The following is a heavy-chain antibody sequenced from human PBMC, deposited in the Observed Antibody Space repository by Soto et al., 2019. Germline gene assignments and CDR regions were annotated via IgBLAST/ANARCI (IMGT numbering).Heavy chain of an antibody. CDR2: IYYSGST. D-gene: IGHD1-26*01. J-gene: IGHJ6*03. V-gene: IGHV4-39*01. CDR3: ARLGMDYYYYYMDV. Sequence: SETLSLTCTVSGGSISSSSYYWGWIRQPPGKGLEWIGSIYYSGSTYYNPSLKSRVTISVDTSKNQFSLKLSSVTAADTAVYYCARLGMDYYYYYMDVWGKGTTVTVSS. CDR1: GGSISSSSYY.